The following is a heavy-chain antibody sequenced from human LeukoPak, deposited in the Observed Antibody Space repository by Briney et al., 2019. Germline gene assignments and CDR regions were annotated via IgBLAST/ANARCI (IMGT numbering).Heavy chain of an antibody. CDR3: ARLLLWFGELDAFDI. Sequence: GESLKISCKGSGYNFTSYWIGWVRQMPGKGLEWMGIIYPGDSDTTYSPSFQGQVSISVDKSISTAYLQWSSLKASDTAIYYCARLLLWFGELDAFDIWGQGTMVTVSS. D-gene: IGHD3-10*01. V-gene: IGHV5-51*01. CDR2: IYPGDSDT. J-gene: IGHJ3*02. CDR1: GYNFTSYW.